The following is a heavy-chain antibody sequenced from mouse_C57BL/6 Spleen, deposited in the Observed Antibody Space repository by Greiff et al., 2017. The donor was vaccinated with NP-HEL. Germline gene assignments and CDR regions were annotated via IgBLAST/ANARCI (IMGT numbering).Heavy chain of an antibody. CDR1: GYTFTSYW. J-gene: IGHJ4*01. CDR3: AIRGGPYYAMDY. D-gene: IGHD1-1*01. Sequence: QVQLKQPGAELVRPGSSVKLSCKASGYTFTSYWMHWVKQRPIQGLEWIGNIDPSDSETHYNQKFKDKATLTVDKSSSTAYMQLSSLTSEDSAVYYCAIRGGPYYAMDYWGQGTSVTVSS. V-gene: IGHV1-52*01. CDR2: IDPSDSET.